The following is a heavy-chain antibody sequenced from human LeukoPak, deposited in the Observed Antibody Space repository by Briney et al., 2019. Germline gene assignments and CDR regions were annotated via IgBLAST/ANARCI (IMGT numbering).Heavy chain of an antibody. V-gene: IGHV1-46*01. Sequence: ASVKVSCKASGYSFTNYYMHWRRQAPGEGVEWMGIINLRGGGPSYAQKFQGRVTMTRDTSTTTVYMELSSLRSDDTAVYYCAGSTVERQQLARFDYWGQGSLVTVSS. CDR1: GYSFTNYY. J-gene: IGHJ4*02. CDR3: AGSTVERQQLARFDY. CDR2: INLRGGGP. D-gene: IGHD6-13*01.